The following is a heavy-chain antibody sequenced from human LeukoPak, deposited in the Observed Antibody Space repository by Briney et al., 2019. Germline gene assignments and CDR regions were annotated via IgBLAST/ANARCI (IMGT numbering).Heavy chain of an antibody. J-gene: IGHJ4*02. D-gene: IGHD1-26*01. CDR2: ISSSTTYI. CDR3: ARGAAGYVGASSFDY. CDR1: GFTFSSYS. Sequence: GGSLRLSCAASGFTFSSYSMNWVRQAPGKGLEWVSSISSSTTYISYADSVKGRFTISRDNAKNSLYLQMNSLRAEDTAVYYCARGAAGYVGASSFDYWGQGTPVAVSS. V-gene: IGHV3-21*01.